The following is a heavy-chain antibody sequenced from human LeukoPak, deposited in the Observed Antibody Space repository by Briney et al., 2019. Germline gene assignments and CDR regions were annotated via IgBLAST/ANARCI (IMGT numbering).Heavy chain of an antibody. CDR3: AKGIVGASGGDAFDI. CDR2: IYRGGRA. V-gene: IGHV3-66*01. CDR1: GFTVSSNY. Sequence: PGGSLRLSCEASGFTVSSNYMSWVRQAPGKGLECVSIIYRGGRAYYADSVKGRVTISRDNSKNTLCLQTNGLRAEDTAVYYCAKGIVGASGGDAFDIWGQGTMVTVSS. D-gene: IGHD1-26*01. J-gene: IGHJ3*02.